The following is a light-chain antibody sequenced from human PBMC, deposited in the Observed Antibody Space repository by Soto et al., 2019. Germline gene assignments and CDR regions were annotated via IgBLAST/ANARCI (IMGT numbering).Light chain of an antibody. CDR2: DAS. V-gene: IGKV3-11*01. Sequence: EIVLTQSPATLSLSPGERATLSCRASQSVSSYLAWYQQKPGQAPRLLIYDASNRATGIPARFSGSGSGTDFTLTISSLEPEDFAVYCCQQRSNWPRFTFGPGTKVDIK. CDR3: QQRSNWPRFT. CDR1: QSVSSY. J-gene: IGKJ3*01.